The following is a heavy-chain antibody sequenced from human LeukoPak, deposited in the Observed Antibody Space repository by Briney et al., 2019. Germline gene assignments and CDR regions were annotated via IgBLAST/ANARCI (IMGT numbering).Heavy chain of an antibody. Sequence: SQTLSLTCTVSGGSISSGGYYWSWIRQHPGKGLEWIGYIYYSGSTFYNPSLKSRVTISVDTPKNQFSLKLSSVTAADTAVYYCARSRATVTTLDYWGQGTLVTVSS. V-gene: IGHV4-31*03. D-gene: IGHD4-17*01. CDR1: GGSISSGGYY. J-gene: IGHJ4*02. CDR2: IYYSGST. CDR3: ARSRATVTTLDY.